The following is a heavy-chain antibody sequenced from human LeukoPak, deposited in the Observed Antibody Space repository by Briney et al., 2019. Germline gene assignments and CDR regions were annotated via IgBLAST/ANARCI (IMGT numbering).Heavy chain of an antibody. CDR2: IYSGGSK. Sequence: GGSLRLSCAGSGFTVSSNYMSWVRQAPGKGLEWVSVIYSGGSKYYSDSVKGRFPISRDNSKNTLYLQMNSLRAEETAVYYCARIVTGYCGTIGCRSRHFDSWGQGTLVTVSP. V-gene: IGHV3-53*01. J-gene: IGHJ4*02. CDR1: GFTVSSNY. D-gene: IGHD2-2*03. CDR3: ARIVTGYCGTIGCRSRHFDS.